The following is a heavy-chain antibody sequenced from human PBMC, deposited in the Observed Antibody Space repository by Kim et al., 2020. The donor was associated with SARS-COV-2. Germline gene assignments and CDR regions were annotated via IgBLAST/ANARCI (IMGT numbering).Heavy chain of an antibody. CDR1: GGSISSYY. D-gene: IGHD6-19*01. Sequence: SETLSLTCTVSGGSISSYYWSWIRQPPGKGLEWIGYINYSGSTNYNPSLRSRVTISVDTSKNQFSLKLSSVTAADTAVYYCSRASLGSSGWYPFFDYWG. CDR3: SRASLGSSGWYPFFDY. CDR2: INYSGST. J-gene: IGHJ4*01. V-gene: IGHV4-59*08.